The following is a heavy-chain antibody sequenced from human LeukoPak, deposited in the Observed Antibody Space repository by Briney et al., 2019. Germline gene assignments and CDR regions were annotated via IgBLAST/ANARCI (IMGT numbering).Heavy chain of an antibody. D-gene: IGHD1-1*01. J-gene: IGHJ6*03. CDR1: GGSISSGSYY. CDR3: ARVPLGYYYYMDV. Sequence: PSETLSLTCTVSGGSISSGSYYWSWIRQPAGKGLEWIGRIYTSGSTNYNPSLKSRVTISVDTSKNQFSLKLSSVTAADTDVYYCARVPLGYYYYMDVWGKGTTVTVSS. V-gene: IGHV4-61*02. CDR2: IYTSGST.